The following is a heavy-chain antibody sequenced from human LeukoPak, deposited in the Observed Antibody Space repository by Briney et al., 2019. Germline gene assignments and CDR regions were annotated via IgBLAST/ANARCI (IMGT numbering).Heavy chain of an antibody. V-gene: IGHV1-8*01. J-gene: IGHJ4*02. CDR1: GYTFTSYD. CDR3: ARGSPKSAVRGKIPDY. D-gene: IGHD4-17*01. CDR2: MNPNSGNT. Sequence: ASVKVSCKASGYTFTSYDINWVRQATGQGLEWMGWMNPNSGNTGYAQKFQGRVSMTTNTSISTAYMELSSLRSEDTAVYYCARGSPKSAVRGKIPDYWGQGSLATVSS.